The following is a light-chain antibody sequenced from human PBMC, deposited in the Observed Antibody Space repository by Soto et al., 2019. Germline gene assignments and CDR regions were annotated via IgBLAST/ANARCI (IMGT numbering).Light chain of an antibody. Sequence: DIQLTQSPCFLSASVGDRLTITCRTSQDIRSSLAWYQQKPGKAPNLLIYTVSTLQSGVPSRFSGSRSGTEFTLTISSLQPEDFATYYCQQFKSSPFTFGGGIKVEI. V-gene: IGKV1-9*01. CDR1: QDIRSS. J-gene: IGKJ4*01. CDR2: TVS. CDR3: QQFKSSPFT.